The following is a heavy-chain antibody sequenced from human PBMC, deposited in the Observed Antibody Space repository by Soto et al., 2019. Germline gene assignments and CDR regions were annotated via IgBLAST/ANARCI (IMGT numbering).Heavy chain of an antibody. CDR3: ARGAGYSSSWPFDP. V-gene: IGHV4-59*01. D-gene: IGHD6-13*01. Sequence: PSETLSLTCTVSGGSMSGSSWSWIRQPPGKGLEWIGYIYYSGNTDYNPSLKSRVTISVDTSKNQFSLKLSSVTAADTAVYYCARGAGYSSSWPFDPWGQGTLVTVSS. J-gene: IGHJ5*02. CDR1: GGSMSGSS. CDR2: IYYSGNT.